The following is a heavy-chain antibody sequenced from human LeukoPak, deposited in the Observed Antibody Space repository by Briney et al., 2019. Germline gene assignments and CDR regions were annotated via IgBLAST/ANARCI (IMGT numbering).Heavy chain of an antibody. J-gene: IGHJ5*02. CDR1: GGSISSSSYY. CDR2: IYYSGST. D-gene: IGHD3-10*01. V-gene: IGHV4-39*07. CDR3: ARVQYYGSGSYASWFDP. Sequence: PSETLSLTCTVSGGSISSSSYYWGWIRQPPGKGLEWIGSIYYSGSTNYNPSLKSRVTISVDTSKNQFSLKLSSVTAADTAVYYCARVQYYGSGSYASWFDPWGQGTLVTVSS.